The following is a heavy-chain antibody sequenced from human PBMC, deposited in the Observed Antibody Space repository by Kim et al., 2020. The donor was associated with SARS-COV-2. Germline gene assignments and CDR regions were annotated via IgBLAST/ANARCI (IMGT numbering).Heavy chain of an antibody. V-gene: IGHV1-69*04. CDR2: IIPILGIA. D-gene: IGHD3-10*01. J-gene: IGHJ6*02. CDR1: GGTFSSYT. Sequence: SVKVSCKVSGGTFSSYTISWVRQAPGQGLEWMGRIIPILGIANYAQKFQGRVTITADKSTSTAYMELSSLRSEDTAVYYCARDGEADYYGSGSYYNAPWGYGMDVWGQGTTVTVSS. CDR3: ARDGEADYYGSGSYYNAPWGYGMDV.